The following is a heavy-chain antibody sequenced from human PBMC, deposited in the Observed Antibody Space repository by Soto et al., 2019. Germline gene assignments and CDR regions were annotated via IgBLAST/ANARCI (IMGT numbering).Heavy chain of an antibody. CDR1: GFTFSSYS. V-gene: IGHV3-21*01. J-gene: IGHJ6*02. D-gene: IGHD1-26*01. CDR2: ISSSSSYI. CDR3: ARAGPTMRATSMDV. Sequence: EVQLVESGGGLVKPGGSLRLSCAASGFTFSSYSMNWVRQAPGKGLEWVSSISSSSSYIYYADSVKGRFTISRDNAKNTLYLQMNTLRAEDTAVYYCARAGPTMRATSMDVWGQGTTVTVSS.